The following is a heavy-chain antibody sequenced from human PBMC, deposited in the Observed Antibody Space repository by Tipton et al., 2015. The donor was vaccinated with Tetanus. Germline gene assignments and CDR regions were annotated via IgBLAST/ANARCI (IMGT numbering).Heavy chain of an antibody. J-gene: IGHJ4*02. CDR1: GDSISSHY. CDR3: ARYYTVTDTGYYFDN. D-gene: IGHD6-19*01. Sequence: TLSLTCTVSGDSISSHYWNWIRQPPGKGLEWLGHIDYSGDTNYNSSLKGRVTISADTSKNQFSLKVSSVTAADTAIYYCARYYTVTDTGYYFDNWGQGALVTVSS. V-gene: IGHV4-59*08. CDR2: IDYSGDT.